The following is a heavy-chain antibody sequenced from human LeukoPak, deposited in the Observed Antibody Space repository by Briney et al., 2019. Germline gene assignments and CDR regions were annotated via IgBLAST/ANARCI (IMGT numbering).Heavy chain of an antibody. CDR1: GFTFSSYW. D-gene: IGHD3-3*01. V-gene: IGHV3-7*01. J-gene: IGHJ4*02. CDR3: ARHQYDFWSGYYLQDY. Sequence: GGSLRLSCAASGFTFSSYWMSWVRQAPGKGLEWVANIKQDGSEKYYVDSVRGRFTISRDNAKNSLYLQMNSLRAEDTAVYYCARHQYDFWSGYYLQDYWGQGTLVTVSS. CDR2: IKQDGSEK.